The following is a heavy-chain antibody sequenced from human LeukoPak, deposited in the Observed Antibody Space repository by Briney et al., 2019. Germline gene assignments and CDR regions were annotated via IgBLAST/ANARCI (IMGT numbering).Heavy chain of an antibody. Sequence: SETLSLICSVSGAPINSYWWTWIRQPAGKGREVMGRIYTTGRTEYNPSLRSGVTMSVDTSKNQFSLELKSVTAADTGIYFCARAGYTISSYRFDYWGPGALVTVAA. CDR2: IYTTGRT. J-gene: IGHJ4*02. D-gene: IGHD5-18*01. CDR1: GAPINSYW. V-gene: IGHV4-4*07. CDR3: ARAGYTISSYRFDY.